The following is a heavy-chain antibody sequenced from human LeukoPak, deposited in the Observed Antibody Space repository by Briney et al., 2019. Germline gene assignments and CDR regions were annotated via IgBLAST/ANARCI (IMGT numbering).Heavy chain of an antibody. CDR2: IYPGDSDT. V-gene: IGHV5-51*01. CDR1: GYSFTPYW. J-gene: IGHJ4*02. CDR3: ARHSKLEEEAAWVAY. D-gene: IGHD2-15*01. Sequence: GQSLHSCCKRSGYSFTPYWMGWVRQMPGKGLEWMGIIYPGDSDTRYSPSFQGQVSISADKSISTAYLQWSSLRASDTAIYYCARHSKLEEEAAWVAYLGQGTLITVSS.